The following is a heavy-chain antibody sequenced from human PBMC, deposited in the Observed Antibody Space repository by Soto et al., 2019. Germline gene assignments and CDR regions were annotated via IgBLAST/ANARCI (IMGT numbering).Heavy chain of an antibody. CDR1: GYTFTTYA. V-gene: IGHV1-3*01. CDR2: INVGNGDT. CDR3: ARDEDY. D-gene: IGHD2-15*01. Sequence: QVQLVQSGAEVKKPGASVKGSCKASGYTFTTYAIHWVRQAPGQGLEWMGWINVGNGDTKYSQKIQGRVTITRDTAASTAYMELDSLTSEDTAVYYCARDEDYWGQGTLVTVSS. J-gene: IGHJ4*02.